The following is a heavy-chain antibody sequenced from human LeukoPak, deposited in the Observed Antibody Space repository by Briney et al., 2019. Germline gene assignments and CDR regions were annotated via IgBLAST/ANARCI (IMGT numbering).Heavy chain of an antibody. CDR2: ISGSGGRT. CDR3: AKDLLAATIDYYFDY. J-gene: IGHJ4*02. D-gene: IGHD5-12*01. CDR1: GFTFSSYA. Sequence: GGSLRLSCGASGFTFSSYAMSWVRQAPGKGLEWVSVISGSGGRTYYADSVKGRFTISRDNSKNTLYVQMNSLRAEGTAVYYCAKDLLAATIDYYFDYWGQGTLVTVSS. V-gene: IGHV3-23*01.